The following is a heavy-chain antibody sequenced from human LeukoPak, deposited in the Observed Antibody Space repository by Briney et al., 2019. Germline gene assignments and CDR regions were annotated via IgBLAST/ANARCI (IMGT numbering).Heavy chain of an antibody. J-gene: IGHJ6*02. CDR1: GFTFSSYG. Sequence: GGSLRLSCAASGFTFSSYGMHWVRQAPGKGLEWVAVISYDGSNKHYADSVKSRFTISRDNSKNTLYLQMNSLRAEDTAVYYCAKDRSSSGYYYYGMDVWGQGTTVTVSS. V-gene: IGHV3-30*18. CDR3: AKDRSSSGYYYYGMDV. CDR2: ISYDGSNK. D-gene: IGHD6-6*01.